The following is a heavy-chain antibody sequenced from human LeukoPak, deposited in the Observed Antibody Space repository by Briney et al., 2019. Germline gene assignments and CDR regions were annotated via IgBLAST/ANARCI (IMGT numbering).Heavy chain of an antibody. Sequence: GESLKISCKGSGYSFTSYWIGWGRQMPGEVLGWMGIIYPGDSDTRYSPSFQGQVTISADKSISTAYLQWSSLKASNTAMYYCAGGYCSGGSCYWFDPWGQGTLVTVSS. CDR1: GYSFTSYW. D-gene: IGHD2-15*01. CDR3: AGGYCSGGSCYWFDP. J-gene: IGHJ5*02. V-gene: IGHV5-51*03. CDR2: IYPGDSDT.